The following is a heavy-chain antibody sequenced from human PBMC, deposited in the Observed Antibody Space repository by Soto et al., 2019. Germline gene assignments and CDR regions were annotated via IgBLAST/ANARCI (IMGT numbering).Heavy chain of an antibody. CDR3: AKKNPHGDSNKAWLDP. CDR1: GGTFVSSA. J-gene: IGHJ5*02. Sequence: QVQLLQSGAELREPGSSVRISCTPSGGTFVSSAFAWVRQAPGGKLEWMGGIIPILRSTKYAEKFLGRLTIRADDSSRTGYLELSSLTFEDTAAYFCAKKNPHGDSNKAWLDPWGQGTLVTVST. V-gene: IGHV1-69*01. CDR2: IIPILRST. D-gene: IGHD2-8*01.